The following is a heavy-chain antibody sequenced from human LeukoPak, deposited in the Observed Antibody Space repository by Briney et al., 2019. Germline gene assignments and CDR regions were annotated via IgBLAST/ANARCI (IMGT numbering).Heavy chain of an antibody. CDR3: VRDGEGVAISVNYWFDP. J-gene: IGHJ5*02. CDR1: GFTFTSYD. CDR2: MNPNTGDT. V-gene: IGHV1-8*01. D-gene: IGHD3-10*01. Sequence: ASVKVSCKASGFTFTSYDINWVRQASGQGLEWMGWMNPNTGDTGYAQGFQGRVTMTRDTSISTAYMELRGLRSEDTAIYYCVRDGEGVAISVNYWFDPWGQGTLVTVSS.